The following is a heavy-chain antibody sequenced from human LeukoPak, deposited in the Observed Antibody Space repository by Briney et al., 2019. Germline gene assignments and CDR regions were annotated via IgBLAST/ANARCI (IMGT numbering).Heavy chain of an antibody. V-gene: IGHV4-59*08. CDR1: GDSISNFY. J-gene: IGHJ3*02. CDR2: IYYSGST. Sequence: SETLSLTCTVSGDSISNFYWSWIRQPTGKGLEWIGDIYYSGSTSYNPSLKSRVTISLDTSKHQFSLKLNSVTAADTAVYYCARHAYCGGDCFGGAFEIWGQGTMVTVSS. D-gene: IGHD2-21*02. CDR3: ARHAYCGGDCFGGAFEI.